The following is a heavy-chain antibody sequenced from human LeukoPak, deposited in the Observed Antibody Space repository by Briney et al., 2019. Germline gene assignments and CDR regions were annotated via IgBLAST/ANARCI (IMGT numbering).Heavy chain of an antibody. J-gene: IGHJ4*02. V-gene: IGHV3-30*18. Sequence: GGSLRLSCAASGFTFSSYGIHWVRQAPGEGLEWVAVLSYDGSNKYYADSVKGRFTISRDNSKNTLYLQMNSLRPEDTAVYYCAKDQGLLSSNWHMGFRFDYWGQGTLVTVSS. CDR1: GFTFSSYG. CDR2: LSYDGSNK. CDR3: AKDQGLLSSNWHMGFRFDY. D-gene: IGHD6-13*01.